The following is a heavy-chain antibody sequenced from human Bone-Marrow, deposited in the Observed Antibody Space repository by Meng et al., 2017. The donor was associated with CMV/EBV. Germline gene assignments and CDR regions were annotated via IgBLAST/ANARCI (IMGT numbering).Heavy chain of an antibody. CDR2: INHSGST. Sequence: ESLKISCAASGFTFSSYSMNWVRQAPGKGLEWIGEINHSGSTNYNPSLKSRVTISVDTSKNQYSLKLSPVTAADTAVYYCARSPNWGPPADWGQGTLVTVSS. D-gene: IGHD7-27*01. CDR1: GFTFSSYS. V-gene: IGHV4-34*01. J-gene: IGHJ4*02. CDR3: ARSPNWGPPAD.